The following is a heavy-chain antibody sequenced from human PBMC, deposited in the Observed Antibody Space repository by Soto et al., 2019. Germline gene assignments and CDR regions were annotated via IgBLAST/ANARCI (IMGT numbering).Heavy chain of an antibody. V-gene: IGHV3-53*01. CDR3: ATGYTYASAPRN. CDR2: IYTDDST. J-gene: IGHJ4*02. D-gene: IGHD5-18*01. Sequence: EVQLVESGGDLIQPGGSLRLSCAASGFTVSSNYMSWVRQAPGKGPEWVSVIYTDDSTYYADSVKGRFTISRDNSKNTLYPQMNSLRAEDTAVYYCATGYTYASAPRNWGQGTLVTVSS. CDR1: GFTVSSNY.